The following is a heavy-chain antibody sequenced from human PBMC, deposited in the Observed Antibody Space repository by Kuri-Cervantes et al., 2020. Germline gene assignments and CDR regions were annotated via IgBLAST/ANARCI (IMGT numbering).Heavy chain of an antibody. D-gene: IGHD3-10*01. CDR1: GFTFSSYA. CDR2: IKQDGSEK. J-gene: IGHJ4*02. V-gene: IGHV3-7*01. Sequence: GESLKISCAASGFTFSSYAMHWVRQAPGKGLEWVANIKQDGSEKYYVDSVKGRFTISRDNAKNSLYLQMNSLRDEDTVVYYCARPMVRGASPDYWGQGTLVTVSS. CDR3: ARPMVRGASPDY.